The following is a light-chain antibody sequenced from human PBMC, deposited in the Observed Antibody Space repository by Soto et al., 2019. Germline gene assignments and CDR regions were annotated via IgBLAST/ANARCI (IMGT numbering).Light chain of an antibody. CDR3: QQRSNWVT. Sequence: EIVMTQSPATVSVSPGDRVTLSCRASRTVHSNVAWYQQKPGQAPRLLIYDASNRATGIPARFSGSGSGTDFTLTISSLEPEDFAVYYCQQRSNWVTFGGGTKVDIK. CDR2: DAS. CDR1: RTVHSN. V-gene: IGKV3-11*01. J-gene: IGKJ4*01.